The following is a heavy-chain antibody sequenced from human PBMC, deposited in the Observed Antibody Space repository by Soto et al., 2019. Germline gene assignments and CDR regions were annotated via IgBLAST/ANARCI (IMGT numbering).Heavy chain of an antibody. V-gene: IGHV3-21*01. Sequence: GGSLRLSCAASGFNFSSYSMNWVRQAPGKGLEWVSSISSSSSYIYYADSVKGRFTISRDNAKNSLYLQMNSLRAEDTAVYYCAILFHDSSGYLRGIDYWGQGTLVTVSS. D-gene: IGHD3-22*01. CDR3: AILFHDSSGYLRGIDY. CDR2: ISSSSSYI. J-gene: IGHJ4*02. CDR1: GFNFSSYS.